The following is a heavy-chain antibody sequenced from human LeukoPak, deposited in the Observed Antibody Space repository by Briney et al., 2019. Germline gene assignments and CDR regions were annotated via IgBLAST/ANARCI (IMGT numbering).Heavy chain of an antibody. D-gene: IGHD3-3*01. CDR2: ISYDGSNK. Sequence: PGGSLRLSCAASGFTVSSNSMNWVRQAPGKGLEWVAVISYDGSNKYYADSVKGRFTISRDNSKNTLYLQMNSLRAEDTAVNYCASSPVRFLEWLYLDYWGQGTLVTVSS. V-gene: IGHV3-30-3*01. J-gene: IGHJ4*02. CDR3: ASSPVRFLEWLYLDY. CDR1: GFTVSSNS.